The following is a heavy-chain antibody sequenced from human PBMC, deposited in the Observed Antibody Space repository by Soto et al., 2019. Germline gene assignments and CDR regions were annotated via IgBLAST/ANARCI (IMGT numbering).Heavy chain of an antibody. CDR3: ARALVLGVGALSQ. CDR2: ISDSGGLT. J-gene: IGHJ4*02. Sequence: PGGSLRLSCAASEFTFSAYYMSWIRQAPGKGLEWVSYISDSGGLTHYGDSVKGRFTISRDNAKASLYLQMDSLRAEDTAIYYCARALVLGVGALSQWGQGTLVTVSS. D-gene: IGHD1-26*01. CDR1: EFTFSAYY. V-gene: IGHV3-11*01.